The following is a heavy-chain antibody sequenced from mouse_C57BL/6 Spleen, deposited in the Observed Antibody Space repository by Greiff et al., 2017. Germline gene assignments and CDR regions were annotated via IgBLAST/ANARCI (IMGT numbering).Heavy chain of an antibody. J-gene: IGHJ4*01. CDR2: INPNNGGT. Sequence: VQLQQSGPELVKPGASVKIPCKASGYTFTDYNMDWVKQSHGKSLEWIGDINPNNGGTIYNQKFKGKATLAVDKSSSTAYMELRSLTSEDTAVYYCARWGYGSSFYAMDYWGQGTSVTVSS. D-gene: IGHD1-1*01. CDR1: GYTFTDYN. V-gene: IGHV1-18*01. CDR3: ARWGYGSSFYAMDY.